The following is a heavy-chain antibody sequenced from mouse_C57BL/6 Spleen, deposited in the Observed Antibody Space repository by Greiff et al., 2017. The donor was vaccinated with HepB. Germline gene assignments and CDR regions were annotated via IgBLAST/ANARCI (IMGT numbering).Heavy chain of an antibody. V-gene: IGHV14-1*01. CDR1: GFNIKDYY. Sequence: EVQLQQSGAELVRPGASVKLSCTASGFNIKDYYMHWVKQRPEQGLEWIGRIDPEDGDTEYAPKFQGKATMTADTSSNTAYLQLSSLTSEDTAVYYCTSIYYYGSSPLYYAMDYWGQGTSVTVSS. CDR2: IDPEDGDT. J-gene: IGHJ4*01. D-gene: IGHD1-1*01. CDR3: TSIYYYGSSPLYYAMDY.